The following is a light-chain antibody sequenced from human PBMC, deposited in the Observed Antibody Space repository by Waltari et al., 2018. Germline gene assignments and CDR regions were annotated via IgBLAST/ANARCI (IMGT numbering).Light chain of an antibody. V-gene: IGLV2-23*02. J-gene: IGLJ1*01. Sequence: QSALTQPASVSGSPGQSITISCPGTSRDVGSYDLVSWYQQHPGKAPKLMIYEVSARPSWVSNRFSGANSGNTASLTISGLQAEDEADYYCCSFASTPSYVFGTGTKVTVL. CDR3: CSFASTPSYV. CDR2: EVS. CDR1: SRDVGSYDL.